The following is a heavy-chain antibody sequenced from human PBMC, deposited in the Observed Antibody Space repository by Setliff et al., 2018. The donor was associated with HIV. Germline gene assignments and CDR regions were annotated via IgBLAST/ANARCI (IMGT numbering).Heavy chain of an antibody. CDR2: AYTGGST. D-gene: IGHD3-16*01. J-gene: IGHJ5*01. V-gene: IGHV4-4*07. Sequence: SETLSLTCSVSGVTISSHFWTWIRQPAGKGLEWIGRAYTGGSTNYKPSLKSRLTISVDTSKNQFSLSLNSVTAADTAVYFCARGGAVSADFDSWGQGTLVTVSS. CDR3: ARGGAVSADFDS. CDR1: GVTISSHF.